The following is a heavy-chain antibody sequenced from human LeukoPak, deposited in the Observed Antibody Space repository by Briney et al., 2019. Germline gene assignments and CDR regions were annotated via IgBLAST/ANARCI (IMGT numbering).Heavy chain of an antibody. Sequence: PGGSLRLSCAASGFTVSSNYMSWVRQAPGKGLEWVSVIYSGGSTYYADSVKGRFTISRDNSKNTLYLQMNSLRAEDTAVYYCASYYYDSSGQYFDYWGQGTLVTVSS. J-gene: IGHJ4*02. CDR3: ASYYYDSSGQYFDY. D-gene: IGHD3-22*01. CDR2: IYSGGST. V-gene: IGHV3-53*01. CDR1: GFTVSSNY.